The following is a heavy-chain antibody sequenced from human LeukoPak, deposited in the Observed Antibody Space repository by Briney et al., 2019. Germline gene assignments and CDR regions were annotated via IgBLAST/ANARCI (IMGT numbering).Heavy chain of an antibody. CDR3: ASQSTPVLPFDI. Sequence: GGSLRLSCAASGFTVSSNYISWVRQAPGKGLERVSVIYSAGTTYYADSVKGRFTISRDNSKNTLYLQMNGPRVEDTAVYYCASQSTPVLPFDIWGQGTMVTVSS. V-gene: IGHV3-66*04. CDR1: GFTVSSNY. CDR2: IYSAGTT. J-gene: IGHJ3*02.